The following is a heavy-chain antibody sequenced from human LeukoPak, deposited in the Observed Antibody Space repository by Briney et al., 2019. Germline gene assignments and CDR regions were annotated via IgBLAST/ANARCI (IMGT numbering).Heavy chain of an antibody. CDR2: ISGSGGST. Sequence: PGGSLRLSCAASGFTFSSYAMSWVRQALGKGLEWVSDISGSGGSTYYADSVKGRFTISRDNSKNTLYLQMNSLRAEDTAVYYCAKDWGYYGSGSYYGLDAFDIWGQGTMVTVSS. CDR3: AKDWGYYGSGSYYGLDAFDI. CDR1: GFTFSSYA. V-gene: IGHV3-23*01. D-gene: IGHD3-10*01. J-gene: IGHJ3*02.